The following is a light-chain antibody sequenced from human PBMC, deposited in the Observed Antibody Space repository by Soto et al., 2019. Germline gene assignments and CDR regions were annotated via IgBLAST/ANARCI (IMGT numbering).Light chain of an antibody. CDR3: QQRSNWPPWT. Sequence: EIVLTQSPATLSLSPGERATLSCRASQSVSSYLAWYQQKPGQAPRLLIYDASNRATGSPARCSGSGSGTDFTLTISSREPEDFAVYYCQQRSNWPPWTFGQGTKVEIK. V-gene: IGKV3-11*01. CDR2: DAS. J-gene: IGKJ1*01. CDR1: QSVSSY.